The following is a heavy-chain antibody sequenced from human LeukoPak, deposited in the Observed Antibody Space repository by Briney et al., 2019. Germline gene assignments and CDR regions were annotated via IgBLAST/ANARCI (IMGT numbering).Heavy chain of an antibody. Sequence: PGRSLRLSCAASGFTCSSYGMHWVRQAPGKGLEWVAVIWYDGSNKYYADSVKGRFTISRDNSKNTLYLQMNSLRAEDTAVYYCAKPGDDYGDSGYFDYWGQGTLVTVSS. CDR2: IWYDGSNK. J-gene: IGHJ4*02. V-gene: IGHV3-33*06. CDR1: GFTCSSYG. D-gene: IGHD4-17*01. CDR3: AKPGDDYGDSGYFDY.